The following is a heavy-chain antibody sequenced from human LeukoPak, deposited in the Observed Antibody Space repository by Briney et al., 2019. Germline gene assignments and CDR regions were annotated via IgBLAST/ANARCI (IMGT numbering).Heavy chain of an antibody. D-gene: IGHD1-26*01. CDR2: IIPILGIA. CDR1: GGTFSSYT. CDR3: AREVGATSNLDY. Sequence: SVKVSCKASGGTFSSYTISWVRQAPGQGLEWMGRIIPILGIANYAQKFQGRVTITADKSTSTAYMELSSLRSEDTAVYYCAREVGATSNLDYWGQGTLVTVSS. V-gene: IGHV1-69*04. J-gene: IGHJ4*02.